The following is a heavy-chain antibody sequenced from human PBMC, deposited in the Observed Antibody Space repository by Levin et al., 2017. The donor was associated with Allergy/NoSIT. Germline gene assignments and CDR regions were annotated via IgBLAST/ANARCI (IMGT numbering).Heavy chain of an antibody. CDR3: ATWDLHMSDRDY. J-gene: IGHJ4*02. V-gene: IGHV3-48*03. D-gene: IGHD1-26*01. Sequence: PGGSLRLSCAVSGITFATFEMNWIRQAPGKGLEWVSFISSSGANAYYADSVKDRFIVSRDNARNSLYLQMNSLRAEDTAVYYCATWDLHMSDRDYWGRGSLVTVSS. CDR1: GITFATFE. CDR2: ISSSGANA.